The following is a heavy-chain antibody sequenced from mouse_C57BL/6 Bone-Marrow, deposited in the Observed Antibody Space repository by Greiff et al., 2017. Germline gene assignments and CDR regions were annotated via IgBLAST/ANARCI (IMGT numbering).Heavy chain of an antibody. V-gene: IGHV5-17*01. J-gene: IGHJ1*03. CDR2: ISSGSSTI. D-gene: IGHD1-1*01. CDR3: ARSYGSSWGRYFDV. CDR1: GFTFSDYG. Sequence: EVQRVESGGGLVKPGGSLKLSCAASGFTFSDYGMHWVRQAPEKGLEWVAYISSGSSTIYYADTVKGRFTISRDNAKNTLFLQMTSLRSEDTAMYYCARSYGSSWGRYFDVWGTGTTVTVSS.